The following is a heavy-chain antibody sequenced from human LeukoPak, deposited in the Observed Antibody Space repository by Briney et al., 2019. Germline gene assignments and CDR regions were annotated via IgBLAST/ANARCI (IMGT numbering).Heavy chain of an antibody. Sequence: ASETLSLTCTVSGGSISSSSYYWGWIRQPPGKGLEWIGSIYYSGSTYYNPSLKSRVTISVDTSKNQFSLKLSSVTAADTAVYYCARGGASRYYDSSGYLHWGQGTLVTVSS. D-gene: IGHD3-22*01. CDR3: ARGGASRYYDSSGYLH. J-gene: IGHJ4*02. V-gene: IGHV4-39*07. CDR2: IYYSGST. CDR1: GGSISSSSYY.